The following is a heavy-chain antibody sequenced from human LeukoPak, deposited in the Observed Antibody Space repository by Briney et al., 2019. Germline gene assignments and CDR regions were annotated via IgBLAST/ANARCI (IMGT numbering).Heavy chain of an antibody. J-gene: IGHJ5*02. CDR1: GFTFSNYN. CDR2: ISSSSRTI. CDR3: AKDAPGYCSSTTCYRWFDP. Sequence: GGSLRLSCAASGFTFSNYNMNWVRQAPGKGLEWVSYISSSSRTIYYADSVKGRFTISRDNSKNTLYLQMNSLRAEDTAVYYCAKDAPGYCSSTTCYRWFDPWGQGTLVTVSS. V-gene: IGHV3-48*01. D-gene: IGHD2-2*01.